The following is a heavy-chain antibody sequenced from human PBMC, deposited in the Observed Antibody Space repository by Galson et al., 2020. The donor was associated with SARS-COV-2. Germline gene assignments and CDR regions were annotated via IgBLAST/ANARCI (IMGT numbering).Heavy chain of an antibody. Sequence: GESLKISCAAPGFTFRSYGMHWVRQAPVKGLEWVAVISYAGSNKYYADSVKGRFTISRDNSKNTLYLQMNSLRAEDTAVYYCAKDDLYSSSWYPNYWGQGTLVTVSS. D-gene: IGHD6-13*01. CDR1: GFTFRSYG. J-gene: IGHJ4*02. CDR2: ISYAGSNK. V-gene: IGHV3-30*18. CDR3: AKDDLYSSSWYPNY.